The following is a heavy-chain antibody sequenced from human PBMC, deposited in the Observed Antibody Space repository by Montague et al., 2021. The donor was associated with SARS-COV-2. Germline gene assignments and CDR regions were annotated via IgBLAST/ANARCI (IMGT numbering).Heavy chain of an antibody. CDR1: GFPFDDYG. D-gene: IGHD6-13*01. V-gene: IGHV3-20*03. J-gene: IGHJ4*02. CDR2: IKRKGDST. Sequence: SLSLSASGFPFDDYGMSWVRQAPGKGLEWVSGIKRKGDSTGYEDSVKGRFTISRDNAKNSLYLQMNSLRAEDTALYYCVRGAAAGPFDFWGQGTLVTVSS. CDR3: VRGAAAGPFDF.